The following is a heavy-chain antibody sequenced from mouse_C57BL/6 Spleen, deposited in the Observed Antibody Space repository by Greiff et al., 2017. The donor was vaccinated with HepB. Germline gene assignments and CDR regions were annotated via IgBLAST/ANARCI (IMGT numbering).Heavy chain of an antibody. J-gene: IGHJ1*03. CDR3: ARERDCYGSSPYWYFDV. V-gene: IGHV1-80*01. D-gene: IGHD1-1*01. CDR2: IYPGDGDT. Sequence: VQLQQSGAELVKPGASVKISCKASGYAFSSYWMNWVKQRPGKGLEWIGQIYPGDGDTNYNGKFKGKATLTADKSSSTAYMQLSSLTSEDSAVYFCARERDCYGSSPYWYFDVWGTGTTVTVSS. CDR1: GYAFSSYW.